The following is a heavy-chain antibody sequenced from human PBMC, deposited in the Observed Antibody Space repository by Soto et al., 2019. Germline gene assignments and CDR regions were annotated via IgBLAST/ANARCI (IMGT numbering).Heavy chain of an antibody. Sequence: LSLTCAVSGYSISSGYYWGWIRQPPGKGLEWIGSIYHSGSTYYNPSLKSRVTISVDTSKDQFSLKLSSVTAADTAVYYCARDGVVLMVYAIPAARCFDYWGQGTLVTVSS. V-gene: IGHV4-38-2*02. CDR3: ARDGVVLMVYAIPAARCFDY. J-gene: IGHJ4*02. D-gene: IGHD2-8*01. CDR2: IYHSGST. CDR1: GYSISSGYY.